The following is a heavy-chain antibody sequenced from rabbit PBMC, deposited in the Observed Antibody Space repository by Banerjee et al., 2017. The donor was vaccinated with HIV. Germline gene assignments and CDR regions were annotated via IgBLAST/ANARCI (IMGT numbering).Heavy chain of an antibody. V-gene: IGHV1S40*01. CDR1: GFSFSSNYW. D-gene: IGHD2-1*01. J-gene: IGHJ4*01. CDR3: ARNNAGKAMTSLNL. Sequence: QSLEESGGDLVKPGASLTLTCTASGFSFSSNYWICWVRQAPGKGLEWIAWIHTSSGSTWYASWAKGRFTISKTSSTTVTLQVTSLTVADTATYFCARNNAGKAMTSLNLWGQGTLVTVS. CDR2: IHTSSGST.